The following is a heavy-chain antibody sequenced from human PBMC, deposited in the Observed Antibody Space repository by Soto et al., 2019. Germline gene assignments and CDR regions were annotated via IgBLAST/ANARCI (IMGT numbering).Heavy chain of an antibody. V-gene: IGHV3-74*01. Sequence: EVQLVESGGGLVQPGGSLRLSCAASGFTLSNYWMHWARQAPGKGLVWVSRISSDGGSTNYADSVKGRFTISRDNAKNTLHLQMNSLRAEDTAVYYCARVPYCSSSSCYSYFDSWGQGTLVTVSS. D-gene: IGHD2-2*01. CDR3: ARVPYCSSSSCYSYFDS. CDR2: ISSDGGST. CDR1: GFTLSNYW. J-gene: IGHJ4*02.